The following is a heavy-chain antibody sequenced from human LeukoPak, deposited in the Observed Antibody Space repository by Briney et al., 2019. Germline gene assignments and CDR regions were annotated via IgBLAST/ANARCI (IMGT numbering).Heavy chain of an antibody. D-gene: IGHD4-11*01. J-gene: IGHJ5*02. CDR3: AKDQGGTTVTGWFDP. Sequence: GRSLRLSCAASGFTFSSHGMHWVRQAPGKGLEWVAVIWYDGSNKYYADSVKGRFTISRDNSKNTLYLQMNSLRAEDTAVYYCAKDQGGTTVTGWFDPWGQGTLVTVSS. CDR2: IWYDGSNK. CDR1: GFTFSSHG. V-gene: IGHV3-33*06.